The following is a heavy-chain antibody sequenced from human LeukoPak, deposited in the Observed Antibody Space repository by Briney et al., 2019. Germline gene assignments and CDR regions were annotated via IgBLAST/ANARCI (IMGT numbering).Heavy chain of an antibody. Sequence: GASVKVSCKASGGTFSSYAISWVRQAPGQGLEWVGGIIPIFGTANYAQKFQGRVTITADESTSTAYMELSSLRSEDTAVYYCARTRDPVVITFNYYYYMDVWGKGTTVTVSS. J-gene: IGHJ6*03. CDR3: ARTRDPVVITFNYYYYMDV. CDR2: IIPIFGTA. CDR1: GGTFSSYA. V-gene: IGHV1-69*13. D-gene: IGHD3-22*01.